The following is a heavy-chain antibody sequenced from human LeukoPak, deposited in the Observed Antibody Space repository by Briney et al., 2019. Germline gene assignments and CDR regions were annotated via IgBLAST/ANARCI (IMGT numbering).Heavy chain of an antibody. V-gene: IGHV3-23*01. CDR3: AKSRGSYWVPEFDY. D-gene: IGHD1-26*01. J-gene: IGHJ4*02. Sequence: GGSLRLSCAASGFTFSNYAMSWVRQAPGKGLEWVSDISGSGDSTNYADSVKGRFTISRDNSNNTLYLQMNSLRAEDTPIYYCAKSRGSYWVPEFDYWGQRTLLTVSS. CDR1: GFTFSNYA. CDR2: ISGSGDST.